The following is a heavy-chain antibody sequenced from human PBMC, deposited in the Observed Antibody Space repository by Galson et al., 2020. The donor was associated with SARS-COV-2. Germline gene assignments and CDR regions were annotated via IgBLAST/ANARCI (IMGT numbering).Heavy chain of an antibody. V-gene: IGHV3-7*03. CDR3: ARVPYYYYYVAV. J-gene: IGHJ6*03. CDR2: IKQDGSEK. Sequence: GGSLRLSCAASGFTLSSYWMSWVRQAPGKWLEWVANIKQDGSEKYYVDSVKGRFTISRDNAKNSLYLQMTSLRAEDTAVYYCARVPYYYYYVAVWGKGTTVTVSS. CDR1: GFTLSSYW.